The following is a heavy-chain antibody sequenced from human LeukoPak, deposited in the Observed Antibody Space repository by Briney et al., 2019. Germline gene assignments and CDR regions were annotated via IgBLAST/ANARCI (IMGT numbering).Heavy chain of an antibody. V-gene: IGHV3-30-3*01. CDR3: AGDGSTGYYSSLDY. CDR1: GFTFSSYA. Sequence: GRSLRLSCAASGFTFSSYAMHWVRQAPGKGLEWVAVISYDGSNKYYADSVKGRFTISRDGSKNTLYLQMNSLRAEDTAVYYCAGDGSTGYYSSLDYWGQGTLVTVSS. J-gene: IGHJ4*02. D-gene: IGHD3-22*01. CDR2: ISYDGSNK.